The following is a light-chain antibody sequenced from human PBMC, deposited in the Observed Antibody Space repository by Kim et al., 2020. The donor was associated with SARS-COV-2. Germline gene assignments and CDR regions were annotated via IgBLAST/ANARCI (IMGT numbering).Light chain of an antibody. CDR2: AAD. Sequence: VVPGERATLSCRDSQNIGRTLAWDKHKRRQTPRLCIYAADTRATGVPARITASGSGTEFTLTICGLQSEDFAIYYCQQYKQWPLTFGGGNKVDIK. J-gene: IGKJ4*01. V-gene: IGKV3-15*01. CDR3: QQYKQWPLT. CDR1: QNIGRT.